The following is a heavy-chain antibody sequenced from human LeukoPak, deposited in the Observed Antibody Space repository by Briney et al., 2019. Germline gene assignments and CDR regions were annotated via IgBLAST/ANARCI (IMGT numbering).Heavy chain of an antibody. CDR1: GFTFSSYG. Sequence: PGRSLRLSCSASGFTFSSYGMHWLRQAPGKGLEWVAVISYDGSNKYYADSVKGRFTISRDNSKNMMYLQMNSVRAEDTAVYYCAKAWQYYGSGEVHYMDVWGKGTTVTVSS. J-gene: IGHJ6*03. D-gene: IGHD3-10*01. V-gene: IGHV3-30*18. CDR2: ISYDGSNK. CDR3: AKAWQYYGSGEVHYMDV.